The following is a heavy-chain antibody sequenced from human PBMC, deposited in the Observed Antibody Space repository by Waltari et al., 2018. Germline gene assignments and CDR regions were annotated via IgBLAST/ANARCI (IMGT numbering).Heavy chain of an antibody. D-gene: IGHD6-13*01. J-gene: IGHJ4*02. CDR1: GFTFSSYA. CDR2: ISGSGGST. V-gene: IGHV3-23*01. CDR3: TTLSLAAAGNIDY. Sequence: EVQLLESGGGLVQPGGSLRLSCAASGFTFSSYAMSWVRPAPGKGLEWVSAISGSGGSTYYADSVKGRFTISRDNSKNTLYLQMNSLRAEDTAVYYCTTLSLAAAGNIDYWGQGTLVTVSS.